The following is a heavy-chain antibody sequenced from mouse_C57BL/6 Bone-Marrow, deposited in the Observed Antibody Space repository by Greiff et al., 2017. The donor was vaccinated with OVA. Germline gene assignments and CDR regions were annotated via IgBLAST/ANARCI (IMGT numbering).Heavy chain of an antibody. Sequence: EVKLQQSGPELVKPGASVKISCKASGYTFTDYYMNWVKQSHGKSLEWIGDINPNNGGTSYNQKFKGKATLTVDKSSSTAYMELRSLTSEDSAVYYCARRGVLRYHYFDYWGQGTTLTVSS. V-gene: IGHV1-26*01. D-gene: IGHD1-1*01. CDR1: GYTFTDYY. CDR3: ARRGVLRYHYFDY. CDR2: INPNNGGT. J-gene: IGHJ2*01.